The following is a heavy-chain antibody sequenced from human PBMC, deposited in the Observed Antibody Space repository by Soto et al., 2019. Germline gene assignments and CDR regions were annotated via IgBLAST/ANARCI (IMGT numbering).Heavy chain of an antibody. CDR3: ARGYGDFYYYYGIDV. V-gene: IGHV1-69*01. CDR2: IIPLFGTA. CDR1: GGIFSSYA. J-gene: IGHJ6*02. Sequence: QVQLVQSGAEVKKPGSSVKVSCKASGGIFSSYAISWVRQAPGQGLEWMGGIIPLFGTANYAQKFQGRVTITADESTSTAYMGPSSLRSEATAVYYGARGYGDFYYYYGIDVWGQGITVTVSS. D-gene: IGHD4-17*01.